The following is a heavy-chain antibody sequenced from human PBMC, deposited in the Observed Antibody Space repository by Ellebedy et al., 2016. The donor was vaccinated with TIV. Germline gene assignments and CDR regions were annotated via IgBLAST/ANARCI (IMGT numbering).Heavy chain of an antibody. Sequence: GESLKISCAASGFTFSTYGMHWVRQAPGKGLEWVAVISYDGRNEYYADSVRGRFTISRNNSNSTLYLHMNSLRAEDTALYYCTRGVVVTTSYSQYWGQGTLVTVSS. J-gene: IGHJ1*01. V-gene: IGHV3-30*03. D-gene: IGHD2-21*02. CDR1: GFTFSTYG. CDR2: ISYDGRNE. CDR3: TRGVVVTTSYSQY.